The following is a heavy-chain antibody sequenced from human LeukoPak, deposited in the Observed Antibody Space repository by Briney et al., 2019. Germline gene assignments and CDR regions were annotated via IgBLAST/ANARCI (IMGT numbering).Heavy chain of an antibody. D-gene: IGHD5-12*01. CDR2: IFYTGST. CDR3: ARWFPVRQWLRSYYYYMDV. V-gene: IGHV4-59*01. CDR1: GGPFSGYY. J-gene: IGHJ6*03. Sequence: PSETLSLTCAVYGGPFSGYYWSWIRQPPGKGLEWIGYIFYTGSTNYNPSLKSRVTISVDTSKNQFSLKLSSVTAADTAVYYCARWFPVRQWLRSYYYYMDVWGKGTTVTVSS.